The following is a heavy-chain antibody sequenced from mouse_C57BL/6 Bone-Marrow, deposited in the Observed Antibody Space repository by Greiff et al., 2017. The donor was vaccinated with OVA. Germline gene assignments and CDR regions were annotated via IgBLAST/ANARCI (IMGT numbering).Heavy chain of an antibody. V-gene: IGHV5-15*01. J-gene: IGHJ4*01. CDR2: ISNLAYSI. D-gene: IGHD2-2*01. CDR1: GFTFSDYG. CDR3: ARRGLRRVPYYAMDY. Sequence: EVQLVASGGGLVQPGGSLKLSCAASGFTFSDYGMAWVRQAPRKGPEWVAFISNLAYSIYYADTVTGRFTISRENAKNTLYLEMSSLRSEDTAMYYCARRGLRRVPYYAMDYWGQGTSVTVSS.